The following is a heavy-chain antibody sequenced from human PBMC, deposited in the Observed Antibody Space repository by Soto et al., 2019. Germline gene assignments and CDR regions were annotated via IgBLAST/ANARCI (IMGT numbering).Heavy chain of an antibody. CDR3: ARPYCSGGSCHGDAFDI. CDR1: GYSFTSYW. Sequence: GESLKISCKGSGYSFTSYWIGWVRQMPGKGLEWMGIIYPGDSDTRYGPSFQDQVTISDDKSISTAYLQWSSLKASDTAMYYCARPYCSGGSCHGDAFDIWGQGTMVTVSS. J-gene: IGHJ3*02. V-gene: IGHV5-51*01. D-gene: IGHD2-15*01. CDR2: IYPGDSDT.